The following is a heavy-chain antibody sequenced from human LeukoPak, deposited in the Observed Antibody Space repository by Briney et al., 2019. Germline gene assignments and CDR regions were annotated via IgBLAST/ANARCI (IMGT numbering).Heavy chain of an antibody. CDR1: GGSISSSSYY. J-gene: IGHJ6*02. D-gene: IGHD2-2*01. V-gene: IGHV4-39*01. Sequence: KPSETLSLTCTVSGGSISSSSYYWGWIRQPPGKGLEWIGSIYYSGSTYYNPSLKSRVTISVDTSKNQFSLKLGSVTAADTAVYYCASLKTVPAATTYYYYGMDVWGQGTTVTVSS. CDR3: ASLKTVPAATTYYYYGMDV. CDR2: IYYSGST.